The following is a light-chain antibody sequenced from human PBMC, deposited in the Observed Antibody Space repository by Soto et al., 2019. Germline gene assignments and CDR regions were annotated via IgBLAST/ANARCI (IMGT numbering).Light chain of an antibody. Sequence: DIQMTQSPSSLSASVRDRVTITCRASQGISNYLAWYQQKPGKVPKLLIYAASTLQSGVPSRFSGSGSGTDFNLTIRSLQPEDVATYYCQKYDSAPWTFGQGTKVEIK. V-gene: IGKV1-27*01. CDR2: AAS. CDR3: QKYDSAPWT. J-gene: IGKJ1*01. CDR1: QGISNY.